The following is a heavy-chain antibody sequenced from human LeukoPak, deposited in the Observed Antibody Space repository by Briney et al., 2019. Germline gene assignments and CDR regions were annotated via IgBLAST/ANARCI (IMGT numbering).Heavy chain of an antibody. CDR1: GYTFTSYG. Sequence: ASVKVSCKASGYTFTSYGISWVRQAPGQGLEWMGWISAYNGNTNYAQKLQGRVTMTTDTSTSTAYMELRSLRSDDTAVYYCARDKRQWLVLGPNGYWGQGTLVTVSS. J-gene: IGHJ4*02. D-gene: IGHD6-19*01. V-gene: IGHV1-18*01. CDR2: ISAYNGNT. CDR3: ARDKRQWLVLGPNGY.